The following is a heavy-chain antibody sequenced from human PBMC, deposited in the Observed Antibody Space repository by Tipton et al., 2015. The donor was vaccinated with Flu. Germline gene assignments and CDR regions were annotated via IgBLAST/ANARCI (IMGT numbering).Heavy chain of an antibody. D-gene: IGHD3-16*01. J-gene: IGHJ4*02. Sequence: SLRLSCAASGFSFSDYYMNWIRQAPGKGLEWVSYISGSSSIIYYADSVKGRFTISRDNAKNSLYLQMHSLRAEDTAVYYCARVWGYSYYFDFWGQGTLVTVSS. CDR1: GFSFSDYY. V-gene: IGHV3-11*04. CDR3: ARVWGYSYYFDF. CDR2: ISGSSSII.